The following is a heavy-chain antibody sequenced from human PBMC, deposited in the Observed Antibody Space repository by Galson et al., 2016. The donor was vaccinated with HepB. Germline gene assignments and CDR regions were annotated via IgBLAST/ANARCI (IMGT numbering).Heavy chain of an antibody. V-gene: IGHV4-59*02. CDR3: AREAVGYSTSGTPPYGIDV. J-gene: IGHJ6*02. Sequence: ETLSLTCRVSGGSVSSPTWWTWVRQSPGKGLEWIGYIYYSGNTNYNPSLKSRVTISIDTSKNQFSLNLSSVTAADTAMYYCAREAVGYSTSGTPPYGIDVWGQGTTVTVSS. CDR1: GGSVSSPTW. CDR2: IYYSGNT. D-gene: IGHD3-10*01.